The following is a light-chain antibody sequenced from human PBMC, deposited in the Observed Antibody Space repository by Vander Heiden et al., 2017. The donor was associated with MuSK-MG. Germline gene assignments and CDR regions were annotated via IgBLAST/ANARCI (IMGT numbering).Light chain of an antibody. J-gene: IGLJ1*01. CDR3: AAWDDSLNGYV. Sequence: QSVLTQPPSASGTPGQRVTLAFSGSSSNIGSNTVNCYQQLPGTAPKLLIYSNNQRPSGVPYRFSGSKSGTSASLAISGLQSEDEADYYCAAWDDSLNGYVFGTGTKVTVL. V-gene: IGLV1-44*01. CDR1: SSNIGSNT. CDR2: SNN.